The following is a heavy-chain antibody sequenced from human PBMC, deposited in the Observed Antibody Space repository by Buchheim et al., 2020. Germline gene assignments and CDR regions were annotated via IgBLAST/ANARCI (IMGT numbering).Heavy chain of an antibody. CDR1: GGSIGNTHW. CDR2: VYQSGSA. CDR3: ARAMVRGAFDY. J-gene: IGHJ4*02. V-gene: IGHV4-4*02. D-gene: IGHD3-10*01. Sequence: QVQLQESGPGLVKPSGTLSLTCAVSGGSIGNTHWWSWFRQSPGKGLEWIGEVYQSGSANYNPSLRSRVTIQVDKSKNQLSPTLSSVTAADTAIYYCARAMVRGAFDYWGQGTL.